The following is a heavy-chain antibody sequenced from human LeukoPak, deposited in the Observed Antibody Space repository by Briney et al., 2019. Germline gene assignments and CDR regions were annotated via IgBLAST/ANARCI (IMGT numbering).Heavy chain of an antibody. J-gene: IGHJ6*02. CDR2: IPYDGSNK. Sequence: GGSLRLSCAASGFTFSTYAMHWVRQAPGKGLDWVAVIPYDGSNKYYADSVKGRFTISRDYSKNTLYLQMNSLRVEDTAVYYCARGLLSYYYGMAVWGQGTTVTVSS. D-gene: IGHD3-10*01. V-gene: IGHV3-30-3*01. CDR1: GFTFSTYA. CDR3: ARGLLSYYYGMAV.